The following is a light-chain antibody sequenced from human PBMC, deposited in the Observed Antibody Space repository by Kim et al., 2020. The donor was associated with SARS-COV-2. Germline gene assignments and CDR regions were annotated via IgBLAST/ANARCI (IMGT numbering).Light chain of an antibody. Sequence: ASGGGRGTNTWPAKQGISRALGWYQQKPGKGPKPLIYDASRLERGGPTRFSGRGTGTEFTPTISRLQPENFATYYCQQFNKYPLTFGPGTKVDIK. V-gene: IGKV1D-13*01. CDR2: DAS. J-gene: IGKJ3*01. CDR3: QQFNKYPLT. CDR1: QGISRA.